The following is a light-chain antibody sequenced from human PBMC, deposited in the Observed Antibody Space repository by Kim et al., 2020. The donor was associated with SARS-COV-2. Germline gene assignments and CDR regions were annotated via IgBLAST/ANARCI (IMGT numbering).Light chain of an antibody. J-gene: IGKJ2*01. V-gene: IGKV3-20*01. CDR3: QQYASSLHT. CDR1: QSVSRSY. CDR2: GAS. Sequence: LSPGERATLSCRASQSVSRSYLAWYQLKPGQAPRLLIYGASSRATGIPDRFSGSGSGADFTLTISRLEPEDFAVYYCQQYASSLHTFGQGTKLEI.